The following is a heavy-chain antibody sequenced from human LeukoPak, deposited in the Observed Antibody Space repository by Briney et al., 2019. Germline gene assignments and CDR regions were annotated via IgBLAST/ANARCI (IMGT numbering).Heavy chain of an antibody. CDR1: GFTFSSYW. Sequence: GGSLRLSCAASGFTFSSYWMSWVRQAPGRGLEWVANIKQDGSEKYYVDSVKGRFTISRDNAKNSLYLQMNGLRAEDTAVYYCAREGRNYYDSSGYYYVAAPEGKAYFDYWGQGTLVTVSS. CDR3: AREGRNYYDSSGYYYVAAPEGKAYFDY. D-gene: IGHD3-22*01. CDR2: IKQDGSEK. V-gene: IGHV3-7*01. J-gene: IGHJ4*02.